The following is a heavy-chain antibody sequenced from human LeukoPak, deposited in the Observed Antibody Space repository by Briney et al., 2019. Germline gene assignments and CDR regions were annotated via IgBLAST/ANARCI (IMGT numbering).Heavy chain of an antibody. Sequence: PSETLSLTCTVSGGSVSSGSYYWSWIRQPPGKGLEWIGYIYYSGSTNYNPSLKSRVTISVDTSKNQFSLKLSSVTAADTAVYYCARDLPYDSSGYGAFDIWGQGTMVTVSS. V-gene: IGHV4-61*01. CDR1: GGSVSSGSYY. D-gene: IGHD3-22*01. J-gene: IGHJ3*02. CDR2: IYYSGST. CDR3: ARDLPYDSSGYGAFDI.